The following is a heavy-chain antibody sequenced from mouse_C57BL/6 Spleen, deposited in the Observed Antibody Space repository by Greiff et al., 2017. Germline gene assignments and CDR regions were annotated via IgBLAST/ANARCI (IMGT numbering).Heavy chain of an antibody. CDR2: INPSTGGT. Sequence: EVKLLESGPELVKPGASVKISCKASGYSFTGYYMNWVKQSPEKSLEWIGEINPSTGGTTYNQKFKAKATLTVDKSSSTAYMQLKGLTSEDSAVYYCARRQGGSTKVTTGGDYYAMDYWGQGTSVTVSS. CDR1: GYSFTGYY. D-gene: IGHD2-2*01. CDR3: ARRQGGSTKVTTGGDYYAMDY. V-gene: IGHV1-42*01. J-gene: IGHJ4*01.